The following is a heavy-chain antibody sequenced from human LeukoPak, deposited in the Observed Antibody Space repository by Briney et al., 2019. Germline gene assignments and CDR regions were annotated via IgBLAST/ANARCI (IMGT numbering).Heavy chain of an antibody. CDR3: AREGDSSSWYFFDY. J-gene: IGHJ4*02. Sequence: GGSLRLSCAASGYTFSRYWMHWVRQAPGKGLEWVAVISYDGSNKYYADSVKGRFTISRDNSKNTLYLQMNSLRAEDTAVYYCAREGDSSSWYFFDYWGQGTLVTVSS. V-gene: IGHV3-30*03. CDR2: ISYDGSNK. D-gene: IGHD6-13*01. CDR1: GYTFSRYW.